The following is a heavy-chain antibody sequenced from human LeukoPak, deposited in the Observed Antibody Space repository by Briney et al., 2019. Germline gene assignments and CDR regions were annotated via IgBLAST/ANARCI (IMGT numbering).Heavy chain of an antibody. V-gene: IGHV3-33*01. CDR1: GLTFSSYG. J-gene: IGHJ3*02. CDR2: IWYDGSNK. CDR3: ARSSSGFDAFDI. D-gene: IGHD3-22*01. Sequence: GGSLRLSCAASGLTFSSYGMHWVRQAPGKGLEWVAVIWYDGSNKYYADSVKGRFTISRDNSKNTLYLQMNSLRAEDTAVYYCARSSSGFDAFDIWGQGAMVTVSS.